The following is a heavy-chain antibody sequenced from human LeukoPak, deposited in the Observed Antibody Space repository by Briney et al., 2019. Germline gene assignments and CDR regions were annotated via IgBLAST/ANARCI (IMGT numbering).Heavy chain of an antibody. D-gene: IGHD4-17*01. V-gene: IGHV1-18*04. CDR2: ISPYNGNT. CDR1: GYTFIIYG. Sequence: VASVKVSCKASGYTFIIYGFSWVRQAPGQGLEWMGWISPYNGNTNYAQKLQDRVTLTTDTSTSTAYMELRSLRSDDTAVYYCVRESQPEGDYIYFHHWGQGTLVTVSS. CDR3: VRESQPEGDYIYFHH. J-gene: IGHJ1*01.